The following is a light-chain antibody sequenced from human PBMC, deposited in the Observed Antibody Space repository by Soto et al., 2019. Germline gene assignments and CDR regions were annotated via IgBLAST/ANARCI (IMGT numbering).Light chain of an antibody. CDR1: QGISSA. V-gene: IGKV1-13*02. CDR2: DAS. Sequence: AIQLTQSPSSLSASVGDRVTITCRASQGISSALAWYQQKPGKAPKLLIYDASSLESGVPSRFSGSGSGTDFTLTISSLQPEDFATYYCQQFNSYPRALTFGGGTKVDI. J-gene: IGKJ4*01. CDR3: QQFNSYPRALT.